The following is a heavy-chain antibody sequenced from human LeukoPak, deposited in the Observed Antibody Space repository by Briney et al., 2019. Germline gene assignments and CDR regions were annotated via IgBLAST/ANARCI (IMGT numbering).Heavy chain of an antibody. V-gene: IGHV4-59*08. D-gene: IGHD1-26*01. CDR2: IYYSGST. CDR1: GGSISTYY. Sequence: SETLSLTCTVSGGSISTYYWSWIRQPPGKGLEWIGYIYYSGSTNYNPSLKSRVTISVDTSKNQFSLKLSSVTAADTAVYYCARTVGALYDAFNIWGQGTTVTVSS. J-gene: IGHJ3*02. CDR3: ARTVGALYDAFNI.